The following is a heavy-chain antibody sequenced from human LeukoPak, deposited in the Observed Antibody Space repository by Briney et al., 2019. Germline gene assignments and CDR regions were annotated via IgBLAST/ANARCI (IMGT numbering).Heavy chain of an antibody. Sequence: GESLKISCKGSGYSSPTYWIAWVRQMPGKGLEWMGIIYPDESNIRYSPSFQGQVTISADKSISTAYLQWSSLKASDTAMYYCARPPSRGYSSSSEYWGQGTLVTVSS. CDR1: GYSSPTYW. CDR2: IYPDESNI. D-gene: IGHD2-2*03. CDR3: ARPPSRGYSSSSEY. V-gene: IGHV5-51*01. J-gene: IGHJ4*02.